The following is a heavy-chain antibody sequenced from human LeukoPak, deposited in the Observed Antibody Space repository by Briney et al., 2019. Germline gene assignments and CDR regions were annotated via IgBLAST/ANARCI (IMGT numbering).Heavy chain of an antibody. D-gene: IGHD6-19*01. CDR2: IYPGDSDT. J-gene: IGHJ5*02. Sequence: GETLKISCKGSGYSFTSYWIGWVRQMPGKGLEWMAIIYPGDSDTRYSPSFQGQVTISADKSISTAYLQWSSLKASDTAMYYCTVLSVAGSTYSWFHPWGQGTLVTVSS. V-gene: IGHV5-51*03. CDR1: GYSFTSYW. CDR3: TVLSVAGSTYSWFHP.